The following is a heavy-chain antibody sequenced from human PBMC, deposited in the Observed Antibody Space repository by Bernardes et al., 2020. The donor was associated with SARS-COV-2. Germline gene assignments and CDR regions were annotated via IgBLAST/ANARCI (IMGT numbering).Heavy chain of an antibody. D-gene: IGHD3-10*01. CDR1: GFTFSSYW. CDR2: INSEGSST. CDR3: ARGGSGSYSNFDY. Sequence: SLRLSCAASGFTFSSYWMHWVRQAPGKGLVWVSRINSEGSSTSYADSVKGRFTISRDNAKNTLYLQMNSLRAEDTAVYHCARGGSGSYSNFDYWGQGNLVTVSS. J-gene: IGHJ4*02. V-gene: IGHV3-74*01.